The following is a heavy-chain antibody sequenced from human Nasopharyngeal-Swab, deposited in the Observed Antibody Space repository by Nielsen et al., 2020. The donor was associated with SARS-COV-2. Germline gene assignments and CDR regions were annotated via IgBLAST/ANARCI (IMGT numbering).Heavy chain of an antibody. V-gene: IGHV3-15*07. D-gene: IGHD7-27*01. J-gene: IGHJ4*02. CDR2: IKNKTDGGTT. CDR3: TTDLGSSGFDY. Sequence: WIRQPPGKGLEWVGRIKNKTDGGTTDYAAPVKGRFTISRDDSKNTLYLQMNSLKTEDTAVYYCTTDLGSSGFDYWGQGTLVTVSS.